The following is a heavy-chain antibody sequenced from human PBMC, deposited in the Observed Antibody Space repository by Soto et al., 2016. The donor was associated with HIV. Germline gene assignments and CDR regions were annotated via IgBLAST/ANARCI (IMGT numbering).Heavy chain of an antibody. V-gene: IGHV3-11*04. CDR2: ISSSGRAM. D-gene: IGHD5-18*01. CDR1: GFTFSDYY. Sequence: QVQLVESGGDLVKPGGSLRLSCAASGFTFSDYYINWVRQAPGKGLEWISYISSSGRAMYYADSVKGRFTISRDNTMSSVFLQLNSLIAEDTAVYYCARGRYSTSMDVWGQGTTVTVSS. J-gene: IGHJ6*02. CDR3: ARGRYSTSMDV.